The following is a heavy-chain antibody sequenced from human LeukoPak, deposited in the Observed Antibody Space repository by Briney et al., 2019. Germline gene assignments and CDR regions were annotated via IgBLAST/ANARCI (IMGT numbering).Heavy chain of an antibody. D-gene: IGHD2-15*01. CDR3: ARRPMICSGGSCYLNWFDP. V-gene: IGHV3-21*01. CDR1: GFTVSSNY. CDR2: ISSSSSYI. J-gene: IGHJ5*02. Sequence: GGSLRLSCAASGFTVSSNYMSWVRQAPGKGLEWVSSISSSSSYIYYADSVKGRFTISRDNAKNSLYLQMNSLRAEDTAVYYCARRPMICSGGSCYLNWFDPWGQGTLVTVSS.